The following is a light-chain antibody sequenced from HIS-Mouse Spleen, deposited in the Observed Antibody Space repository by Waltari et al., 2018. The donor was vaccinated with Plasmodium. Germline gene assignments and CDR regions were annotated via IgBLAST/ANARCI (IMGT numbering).Light chain of an antibody. J-gene: IGLJ2*01. Sequence: QSALTQPPSASGSPGQSVTISCTGTSSDVGGYTYVSWYQQHPGKPPKLMIYEVSKRPSGAPDRFSGSKSGNTASLTVSGLQAEDEADYYCSSYAGSNNLVFGGGTKLTVL. CDR2: EVS. CDR3: SSYAGSNNLV. V-gene: IGLV2-8*01. CDR1: SSDVGGYTY.